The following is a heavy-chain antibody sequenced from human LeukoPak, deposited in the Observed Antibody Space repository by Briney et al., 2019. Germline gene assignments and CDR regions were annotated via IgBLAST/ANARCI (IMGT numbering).Heavy chain of an antibody. J-gene: IGHJ5*02. V-gene: IGHV4-34*01. Sequence: SETLSLTCAVYGGSFSGYYWSWIRQPPGKGLEWIGEINHSGSTNYNPSLKSRVTISVDTSKNQFSLKLSSVTAADTAVYYCARGVRRWKNIVVVSGGRTENWFDPWGQGTLVTVSS. D-gene: IGHD3-22*01. CDR3: ARGVRRWKNIVVVSGGRTENWFDP. CDR1: GGSFSGYY. CDR2: INHSGST.